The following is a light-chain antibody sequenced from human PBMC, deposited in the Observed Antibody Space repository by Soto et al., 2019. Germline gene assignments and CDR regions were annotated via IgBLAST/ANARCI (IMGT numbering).Light chain of an antibody. V-gene: IGKV3-15*01. Sequence: EIVMTQSPATLSVSPGERTTLSCRASQSVRSNLAWYQQKPGQAPRLLMYGASTRVTGIPARFSGSGSGTDFTLTISSLQSEDFAVYYCQQYNSWPLTFGGGTKVEIK. CDR2: GAS. CDR1: QSVRSN. CDR3: QQYNSWPLT. J-gene: IGKJ4*01.